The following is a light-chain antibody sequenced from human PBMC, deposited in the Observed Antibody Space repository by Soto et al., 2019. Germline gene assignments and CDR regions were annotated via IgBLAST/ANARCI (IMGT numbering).Light chain of an antibody. CDR1: QSISSY. CDR2: AAS. CDR3: QRSFSTPLT. V-gene: IGKV1-39*01. Sequence: DIQMTQSPSSLSASVGDRVTITCRASQSISSYLHWYQQKPGKAPKLLIYAASSLHSGVPPSFSGSGSGTAFTLTISSLHPEDFATYYFQRSFSTPLTFGGGTKVEIK. J-gene: IGKJ4*01.